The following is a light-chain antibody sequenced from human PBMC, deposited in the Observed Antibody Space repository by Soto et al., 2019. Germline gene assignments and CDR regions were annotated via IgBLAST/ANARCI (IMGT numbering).Light chain of an antibody. V-gene: IGKV3-20*01. CDR2: GAS. CDR1: QSVSSSY. CDR3: QQYGNSPRT. Sequence: EIVMTQSPGTLSLSPGERATFSCRASQSVSSSYLAWYQQKPGQAPRLLIYGASSRASGIPDRFSGSGSGTDFTLTISRLEPEDFAVYYCQQYGNSPRTFGQGTNLEIK. J-gene: IGKJ2*01.